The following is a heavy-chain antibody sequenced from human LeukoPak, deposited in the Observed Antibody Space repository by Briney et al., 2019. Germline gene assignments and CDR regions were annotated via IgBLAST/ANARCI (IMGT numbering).Heavy chain of an antibody. J-gene: IGHJ5*02. CDR2: INWNGGST. CDR1: GLTLDDQA. Sequence: GGSLRLSCAACGLTLDDQAMSGVRQAPGKGLEWVSGINWNGGSTGYADSVKGRLTISRDNAKNSLYLQMNSRRAEGTALHHSAREVLGVGGNWFHPWGQGTLVTVSS. CDR3: AREVLGVGGNWFHP. D-gene: IGHD3-10*01. V-gene: IGHV3-20*01.